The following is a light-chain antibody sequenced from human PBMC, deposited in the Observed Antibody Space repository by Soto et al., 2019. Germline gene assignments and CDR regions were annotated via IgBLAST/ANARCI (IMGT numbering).Light chain of an antibody. Sequence: EIVLTQSPGTLSLSPGERATLSCRASRSLSSSYVVWYQQKPGQAPRLLIYATSARATGIPARFSGSGSGTEFTLTISSLQSEDFAVYYCQQYDNWPPWTFGQGTKVEIK. CDR1: RSLSSS. CDR2: ATS. J-gene: IGKJ1*01. CDR3: QQYDNWPPWT. V-gene: IGKV3-15*01.